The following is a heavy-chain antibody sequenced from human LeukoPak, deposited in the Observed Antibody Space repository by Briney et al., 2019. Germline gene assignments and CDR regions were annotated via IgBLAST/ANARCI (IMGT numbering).Heavy chain of an antibody. Sequence: PGGSLRLSCAASGFTFSNYEMNWVRQAPGKGLEWVSYISSSGSTIYYADSVKGRFTISRDNAKNSLYLQMNSLRPEDMALYYCAKDIAYSNLSGGAFDIWGQGTMVTVSS. J-gene: IGHJ3*02. V-gene: IGHV3-48*03. D-gene: IGHD1-26*01. CDR1: GFTFSNYE. CDR2: ISSSGSTI. CDR3: AKDIAYSNLSGGAFDI.